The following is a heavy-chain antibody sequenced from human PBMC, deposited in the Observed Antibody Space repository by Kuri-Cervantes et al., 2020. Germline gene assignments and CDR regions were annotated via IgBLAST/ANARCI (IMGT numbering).Heavy chain of an antibody. D-gene: IGHD3-3*01. CDR1: GGSISSYY. CDR2: IYYTGST. CDR3: ASQFWSGSKHYYYYYMDV. Sequence: SETLSLTCTVSGGSISSYYWSWIRQPPGKGLEWIGYIYYTGSTNYNPSLKSRVAILVDTSKNQFSLKLSSVTAADTAVYYCASQFWSGSKHYYYYYMDVWGEGTTVTVSS. J-gene: IGHJ6*03. V-gene: IGHV4-59*01.